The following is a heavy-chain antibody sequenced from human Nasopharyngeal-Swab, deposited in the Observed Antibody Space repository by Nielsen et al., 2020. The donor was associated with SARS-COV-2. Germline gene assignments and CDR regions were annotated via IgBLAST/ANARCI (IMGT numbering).Heavy chain of an antibody. CDR1: GYTFTGYY. D-gene: IGHD2-21*02. V-gene: IGHV1-2*04. Sequence: ASVLVSCKASGYTFTGYYMHWVRQAPGQGLEWMGWINPNSGGTNYAQKFQGWVTMTSDTSISTAYMELSRLRSDDTAVYYCARSHIVLVTDAFYIWGQGTMVTVSS. J-gene: IGHJ3*02. CDR3: ARSHIVLVTDAFYI. CDR2: INPNSGGT.